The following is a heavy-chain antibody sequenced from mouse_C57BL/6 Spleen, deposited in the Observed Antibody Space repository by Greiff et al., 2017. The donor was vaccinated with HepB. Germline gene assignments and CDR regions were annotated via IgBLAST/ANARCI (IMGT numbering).Heavy chain of an antibody. V-gene: IGHV1-81*01. J-gene: IGHJ2*01. Sequence: QVQLKESGAELARPGASVKLSCKASGYTFTSYGISWVKQRTGQGLEWIGEIYPRSGNTYYNEKFKGKATLTADKSSSTAYMELRSLTSEDSAVYFCAYYSNGRAYFDYWGQGTTLTVSS. CDR2: IYPRSGNT. CDR1: GYTFTSYG. D-gene: IGHD2-5*01. CDR3: AYYSNGRAYFDY.